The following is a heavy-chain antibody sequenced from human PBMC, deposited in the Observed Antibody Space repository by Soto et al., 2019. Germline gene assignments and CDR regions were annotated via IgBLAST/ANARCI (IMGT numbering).Heavy chain of an antibody. D-gene: IGHD2-2*01. CDR1: GGSIRGYY. V-gene: IGHV4-4*07. J-gene: IGHJ4*02. Sequence: QMQLQEPGPGLVKPSETLSLTCTVSGGSIRGYYWSWIRQSAGMRLEWIGRMHTSGSTNYNPSLKSRVTISVDMSKNQISLKLTSLTAADTALYYCVRASMPKAHFDSWGQGTLVTVSS. CDR2: MHTSGST. CDR3: VRASMPKAHFDS.